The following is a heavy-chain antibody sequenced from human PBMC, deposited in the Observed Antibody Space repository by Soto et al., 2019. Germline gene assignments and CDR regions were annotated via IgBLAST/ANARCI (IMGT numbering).Heavy chain of an antibody. CDR2: ISAYNGDT. Sequence: SLKVSCKASGYTFTSYGISWVRQAPGQGLEWTGWISAYNGDTDYAQKLQGRVTMTTDTSTSTAYMELRSLRSDDTAVYYCARGHVLRGESVCDYWGQGTLVTVSS. CDR3: ARGHVLRGESVCDY. CDR1: GYTFTSYG. J-gene: IGHJ4*02. V-gene: IGHV1-18*04. D-gene: IGHD3-10*01.